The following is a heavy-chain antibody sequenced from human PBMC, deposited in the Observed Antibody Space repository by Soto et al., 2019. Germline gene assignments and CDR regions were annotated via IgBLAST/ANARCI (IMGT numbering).Heavy chain of an antibody. CDR3: ARDHRSSSWYPDDRFDI. D-gene: IGHD6-13*01. Sequence: GSLRLSCAASGFTFSSYNMNWVRQAPGKGLEWVSSISSSSSYIYYADSVKGRFTISRDNAKNSLYLQMNSLRAEDTAVYYCARDHRSSSWYPDDRFDIWGQGTKVTVSS. CDR2: ISSSSSYI. V-gene: IGHV3-21*01. CDR1: GFTFSSYN. J-gene: IGHJ3*02.